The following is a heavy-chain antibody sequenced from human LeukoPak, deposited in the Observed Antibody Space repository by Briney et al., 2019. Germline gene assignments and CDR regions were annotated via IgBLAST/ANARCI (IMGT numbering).Heavy chain of an antibody. Sequence: PGRSLRLSCAASGFTFSSYVMHWVREGPGKGLGRVAVILYDGSNKYYADSVKGRFTISRENSKNTLYLQMNRLTAEDTAVYYFVSVPGTTPNMDVWGQGATVTVSS. V-gene: IGHV3-30-3*02. CDR2: ILYDGSNK. D-gene: IGHD1-7*01. CDR1: GFTFSSYV. J-gene: IGHJ6*02. CDR3: VSVPGTTPNMDV.